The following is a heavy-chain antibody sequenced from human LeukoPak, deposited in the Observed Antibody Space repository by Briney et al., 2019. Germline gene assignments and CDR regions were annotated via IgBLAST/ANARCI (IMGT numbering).Heavy chain of an antibody. CDR3: ASNEVVGGTYYYYYMDV. J-gene: IGHJ6*03. D-gene: IGHD2-2*01. CDR2: INPNSGGT. CDR1: GGTFSSYA. Sequence: GASVKVSCKASGGTFSSYAISWVRQAPGQGLEWMGWINPNSGGTNYAQKFQGRVTMTRDTSISTAYMELSRLRSDDTAVYYCASNEVVGGTYYYYYMDVWGKGTTVTVSS. V-gene: IGHV1-2*02.